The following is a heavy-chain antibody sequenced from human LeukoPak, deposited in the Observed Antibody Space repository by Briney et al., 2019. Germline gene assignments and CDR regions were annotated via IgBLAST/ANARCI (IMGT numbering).Heavy chain of an antibody. CDR2: IGRSSEYM. V-gene: IGHV3-21*01. Sequence: GGSLRLSCAASGFTFRNYNMNWVRQSPGKGLEWVSSIGRSSEYMHYADSVKGRFTISRDNAKNSLYLQMNSLRAEDTAVYYCARSSGYYYVVPQYFDYWGQGTLVTVSS. J-gene: IGHJ4*02. CDR3: ARSSGYYYVVPQYFDY. D-gene: IGHD3-22*01. CDR1: GFTFRNYN.